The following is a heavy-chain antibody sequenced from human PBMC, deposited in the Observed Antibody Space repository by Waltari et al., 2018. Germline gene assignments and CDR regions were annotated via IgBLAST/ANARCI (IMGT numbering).Heavy chain of an antibody. CDR2: INVDGSST. J-gene: IGHJ5*02. CDR1: GFTFSSYW. CDR3: ARDRGSGANWFDP. V-gene: IGHV3-74*01. D-gene: IGHD2-8*02. Sequence: EMQLVESGGGLVQPGGSLRLSCAASGFTFSSYWIHWVRQVPGTGLVWLGRINVDGSSTSYADSMKGRFTISRDNAKNTLYLQINSLRADDTAVYYCARDRGSGANWFDPWGQGTLVTVSS.